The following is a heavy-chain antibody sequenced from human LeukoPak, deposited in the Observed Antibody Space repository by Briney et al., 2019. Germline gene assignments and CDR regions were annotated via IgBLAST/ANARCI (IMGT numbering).Heavy chain of an antibody. CDR2: INHSGST. V-gene: IGHV4-34*01. D-gene: IGHD3-16*02. J-gene: IGHJ6*02. CDR3: AREGIIITFGGVIVIPHYGMDV. CDR1: GGSFSGYY. Sequence: PSETLSLTCAVYGGSFSGYYWSWIRQPPGKGLEWIGEINHSGSTNYNPSLKSRVTISVDTSKNQFSLKLSSVTAADTAVYYCAREGIIITFGGVIVIPHYGMDVWGQGTTVTVSS.